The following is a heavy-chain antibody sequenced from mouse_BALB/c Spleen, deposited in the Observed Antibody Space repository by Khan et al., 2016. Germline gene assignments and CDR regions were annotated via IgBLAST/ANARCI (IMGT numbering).Heavy chain of an antibody. CDR1: GYTFTSYW. D-gene: IGHD1-1*01. V-gene: IGHV1-7*01. CDR3: ARRFVTTVVFDY. CDR2: INPSTGYT. J-gene: IGHJ2*01. Sequence: QVQLQQSGAELAKPGASVKMSCKASGYTFTSYWMHWVKQRPGQGLEWIGYINPSTGYTEYNQKFKDKATLTADKSSSTAYMQLSSLTSEDSAVYYCARRFVTTVVFDYWGQGTTLTVSS.